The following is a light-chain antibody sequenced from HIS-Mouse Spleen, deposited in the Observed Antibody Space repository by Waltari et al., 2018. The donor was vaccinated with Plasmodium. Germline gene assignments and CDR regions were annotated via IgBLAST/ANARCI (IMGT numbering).Light chain of an antibody. Sequence: QSVLTQPPSASGTPGPLVTIPSSGSSPNLGSNTGNWYQQPQGTAPRLLIYSNKQRPSGVPYRFSGSKSGTSASLAISGLQSEDEADYYCAAWEDSLNGPVFGGGTKLTVL. CDR3: AAWEDSLNGPV. CDR2: SNK. J-gene: IGLJ2*01. CDR1: SPNLGSNT. V-gene: IGLV1-44*01.